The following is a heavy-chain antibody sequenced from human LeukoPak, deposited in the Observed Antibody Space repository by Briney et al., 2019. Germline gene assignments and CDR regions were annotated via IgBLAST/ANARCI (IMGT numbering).Heavy chain of an antibody. D-gene: IGHD2-21*01. Sequence: GRSLRLSCAASGFIFDNYAMHWVRPAPGRGLEWVSGISWNSGSIGYADSVKGRFTISRDNAKNSLYLQMNSLRAEDMALYYCAKESNCGGDCYGMDVWGKGTTVTVSS. CDR2: ISWNSGSI. J-gene: IGHJ6*04. V-gene: IGHV3-9*03. CDR1: GFIFDNYA. CDR3: AKESNCGGDCYGMDV.